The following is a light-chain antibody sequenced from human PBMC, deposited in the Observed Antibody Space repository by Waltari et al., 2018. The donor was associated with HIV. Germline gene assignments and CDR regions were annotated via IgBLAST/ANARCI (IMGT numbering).Light chain of an antibody. J-gene: IGKJ2*01. Sequence: DIVMTQSPDSLVVSLGERATVNCKSSQRVLYSSNNKNYLAWYQQKPGQPPKLLIYWASTRESGVPDRFSGSGSGTDFTLTISSLQAEDVAVYYCQQYYNTPQSYTFGQGTKLEIK. CDR2: WAS. V-gene: IGKV4-1*01. CDR1: QRVLYSSNNKNY. CDR3: QQYYNTPQSYT.